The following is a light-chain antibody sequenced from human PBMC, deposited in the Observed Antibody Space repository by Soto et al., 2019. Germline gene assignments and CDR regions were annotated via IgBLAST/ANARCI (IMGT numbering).Light chain of an antibody. J-gene: IGKJ2*01. CDR1: QSLLHSNGYNY. V-gene: IGKV2-28*01. CDR2: LGS. CDR3: MQALQTPYT. Sequence: DIVMTQSPLSLPVTPGEPASISCRSSQSLLHSNGYNYLDWYLQKPGQSPQLLIYLGSNRASGVPHKFSASGSGTDFTLKISSVEAEDVGVYDCMQALQTPYTFGQGTKLEIK.